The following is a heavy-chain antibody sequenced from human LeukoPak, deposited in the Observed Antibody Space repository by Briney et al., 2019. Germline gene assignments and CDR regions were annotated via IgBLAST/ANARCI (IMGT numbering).Heavy chain of an antibody. CDR2: ITGSSRST. Sequence: GGSLRLSCAASGFTFSSYAMSWVRQVPGKGLEWVSTITGSSRSTYFADSVRGRFTISRDNSKNTLYLQMNSLRAEDTAVYYCAKGLVGATLGYYFDYWGQGTLVTVSS. CDR3: AKGLVGATLGYYFDY. V-gene: IGHV3-23*01. D-gene: IGHD1-26*01. J-gene: IGHJ4*02. CDR1: GFTFSSYA.